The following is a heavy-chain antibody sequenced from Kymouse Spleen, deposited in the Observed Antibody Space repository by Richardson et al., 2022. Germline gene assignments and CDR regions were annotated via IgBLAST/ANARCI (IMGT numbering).Heavy chain of an antibody. CDR1: GFTFSSYS. Sequence: EVQLVESGGGLVKPGGSLRLSCAASGFTFSSYSMNWVRQAPGKGLEWVSSISSSSSYIYYADSVKGRFTISRDNAKNSLYLQMNSLRAEDTAVYYCARDRITGTTPFDYWGQGTLVTVSS. CDR2: ISSSSSYI. J-gene: IGHJ4*02. V-gene: IGHV3-21*03. D-gene: IGHD1-7*01. CDR3: ARDRITGTTPFDY.